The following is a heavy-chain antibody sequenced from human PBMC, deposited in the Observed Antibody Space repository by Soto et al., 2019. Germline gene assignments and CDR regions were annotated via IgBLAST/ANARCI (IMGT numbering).Heavy chain of an antibody. D-gene: IGHD6-19*01. CDR1: GYTFTSYG. CDR2: INAGNGNT. Sequence: QVQLVQSGAEVKKPGASVKVSCKASGYTFTSYGMHWVRQAPGQRLEWMGWINAGNGNTKYSQKFQGRVTITRDTSASTAYMELSSLRSEDMAVYYCARVSGIAVAEVWGQGTLVTVSS. V-gene: IGHV1-3*01. J-gene: IGHJ4*02. CDR3: ARVSGIAVAEV.